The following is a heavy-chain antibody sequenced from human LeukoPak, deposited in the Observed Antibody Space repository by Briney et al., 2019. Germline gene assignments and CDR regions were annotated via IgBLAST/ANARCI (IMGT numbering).Heavy chain of an antibody. CDR3: AKERDESATFDY. CDR1: GFTFDDYT. V-gene: IGHV3-43*01. D-gene: IGHD1-1*01. J-gene: IGHJ4*02. Sequence: PGGSLRLSCAASGFTFDDYTMHWVRQAPGKGLEWVSLISWDGGSTYYADSVEGRFTISRDNSKNSLYLQMNSLRTEDTALYYCAKERDESATFDYWGQGTLVTVSS. CDR2: ISWDGGST.